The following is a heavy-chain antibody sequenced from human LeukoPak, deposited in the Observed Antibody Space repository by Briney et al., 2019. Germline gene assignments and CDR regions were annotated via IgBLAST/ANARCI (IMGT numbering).Heavy chain of an antibody. V-gene: IGHV1-2*02. CDR2: INPNSGGT. CDR1: GYTFTGYY. CDR3: AREQGSADYYYMGV. J-gene: IGHJ6*03. Sequence: ASVKVSCKASGYTFTGYYMHWVRQAPGQGLEWMGWINPNSGGTNYAQKFQGGVTMTRDTSISTAYMELSRLRSDDTAVYYCAREQGSADYYYMGVWGKGTTVTVSS.